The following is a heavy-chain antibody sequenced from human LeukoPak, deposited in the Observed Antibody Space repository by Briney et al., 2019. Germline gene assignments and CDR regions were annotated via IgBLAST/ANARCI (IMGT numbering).Heavy chain of an antibody. J-gene: IGHJ5*02. V-gene: IGHV1-24*01. D-gene: IGHD3-10*01. CDR3: ATGPSPTYYYGSGSFLNWFGP. Sequence: ASVKVSCKVSGYTLTELSMHWVRQAPGKGLEWMGGFDPEDGETIYAQKFQGRVTMTEDTSTDTAYMELSSLRSEDTAVYYCATGPSPTYYYGSGSFLNWFGPWGQGTLVTVSS. CDR1: GYTLTELS. CDR2: FDPEDGET.